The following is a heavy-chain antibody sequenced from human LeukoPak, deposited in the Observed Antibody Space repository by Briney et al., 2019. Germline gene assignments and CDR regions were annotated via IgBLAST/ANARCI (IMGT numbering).Heavy chain of an antibody. CDR2: IKQDGSEK. CDR3: AVGAGSLI. CDR1: GFTFSSCW. V-gene: IGHV3-7*01. J-gene: IGHJ4*02. Sequence: GGSLRLSCAASGFTFSSCWMSWVRQAPGKGLEWVANIKQDGSEKYYVDSVKGRFTISRDNAKNSLYLQMNSLRAEDTAVYYCAVGAGSLIWGQGTLVTVSS. D-gene: IGHD1-26*01.